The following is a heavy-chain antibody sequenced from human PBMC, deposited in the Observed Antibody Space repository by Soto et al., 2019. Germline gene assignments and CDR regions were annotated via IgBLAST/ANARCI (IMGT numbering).Heavy chain of an antibody. V-gene: IGHV3-64*01. Sequence: PGGSLRLSCAASGFTFSSYAMSWVRQAPGKGLEYVSAISSNGGSTYYANSVKGRFTISRDNSKNTLYLQMGSLRAEDMAVYYCARSPVAVAVPDYWGQGTPVTVSS. J-gene: IGHJ4*02. CDR1: GFTFSSYA. CDR3: ARSPVAVAVPDY. D-gene: IGHD6-19*01. CDR2: ISSNGGST.